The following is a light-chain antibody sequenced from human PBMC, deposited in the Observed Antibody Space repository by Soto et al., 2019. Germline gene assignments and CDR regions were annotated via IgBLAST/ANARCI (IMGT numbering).Light chain of an antibody. CDR1: QSVSSD. CDR2: GAS. V-gene: IGKV3-15*01. Sequence: EIVMTQSPSXLXXSXXXXXXXXRXXIQSVSSDLAWYQQKPGQAPRLLIYGASTRATDIPATFSGSGSGTEFTLTISSLQSEDFAVYYCQQYNNWPPVTFGGGTKVDIK. J-gene: IGKJ4*01. CDR3: QQYNNWPPVT.